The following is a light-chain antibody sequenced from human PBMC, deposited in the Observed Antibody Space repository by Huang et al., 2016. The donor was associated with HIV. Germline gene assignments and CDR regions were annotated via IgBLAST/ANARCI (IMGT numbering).Light chain of an antibody. V-gene: IGKV1-5*03. CDR3: QQYSTYSPLT. J-gene: IGKJ4*01. CDR1: QSISEY. CDR2: QAS. Sequence: DIQMTQSPSTLSAFVGDRVTITCRASQSISEYLAWYQQKPGAAPKLLIYQASTLETGVPPRCSGSGFGTEFTLTISSLQPDDVATYYCQQYSTYSPLTFGGGTKVENK.